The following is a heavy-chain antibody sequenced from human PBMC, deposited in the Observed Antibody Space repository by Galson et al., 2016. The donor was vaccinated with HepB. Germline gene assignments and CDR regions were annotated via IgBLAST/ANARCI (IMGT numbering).Heavy chain of an antibody. J-gene: IGHJ4*02. CDR3: ARLHYDSGGGY. V-gene: IGHV4-34*01. CDR1: GGPLDGYS. D-gene: IGHD3-16*01. CDR2: INRRGTP. Sequence: SETLSLTCAVYGGPLDGYSWNWIRQPPGKGLEWVGEINRRGTPTYNPSLNNRVTISLDTPKNQVSLRLTSLTAADTAVYFCARLHYDSGGGYWGQGTLVTAS.